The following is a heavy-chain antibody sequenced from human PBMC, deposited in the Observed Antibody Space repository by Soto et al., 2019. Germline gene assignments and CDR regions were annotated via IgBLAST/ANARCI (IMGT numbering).Heavy chain of an antibody. CDR1: GGSFSGYY. CDR3: ARGIALILVVQTDAPDKYYFDS. D-gene: IGHD3-22*01. CDR2: INHSGSS. Sequence: KASETLSLTCAVYGGSFSGYYWTWIRQPPGKGLEWIGEINHSGSSNYNPSLESRVTISVDTSKNQFSLKLSSVTAADTAVYYCARGIALILVVQTDAPDKYYFDSWGQGTLVTVSS. J-gene: IGHJ4*02. V-gene: IGHV4-34*01.